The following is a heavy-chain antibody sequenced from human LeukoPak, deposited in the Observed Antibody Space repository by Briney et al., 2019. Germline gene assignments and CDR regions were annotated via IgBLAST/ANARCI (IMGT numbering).Heavy chain of an antibody. Sequence: PGGSLRLSCAASGFTFSDYYMSWIRQAPGKGLEWVSYISSSGSTIYYADSVKGRFTISRDNAKNSLYLQMNSLRAEDTAVYYCARDRSTTYYYDSSGFDYWGQGTLVTVSS. CDR1: GFTFSDYY. D-gene: IGHD3-22*01. CDR2: ISSSGSTI. V-gene: IGHV3-11*04. CDR3: ARDRSTTYYYDSSGFDY. J-gene: IGHJ4*02.